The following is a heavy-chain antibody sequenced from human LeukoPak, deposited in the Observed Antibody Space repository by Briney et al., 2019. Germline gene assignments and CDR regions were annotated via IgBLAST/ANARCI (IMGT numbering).Heavy chain of an antibody. Sequence: SETLSLTCTVSGGSISSYYWSWIRQPPGKGLEWIGYIYYSGRTNYNPSLKTRITISVDMSRNQFSLKLGSVTAADTAVYYCARVDDSSVIDFWGQGTLVSVSS. CDR1: GGSISSYY. J-gene: IGHJ4*02. D-gene: IGHD3-22*01. CDR3: ARVDDSSVIDF. V-gene: IGHV4-59*01. CDR2: IYYSGRT.